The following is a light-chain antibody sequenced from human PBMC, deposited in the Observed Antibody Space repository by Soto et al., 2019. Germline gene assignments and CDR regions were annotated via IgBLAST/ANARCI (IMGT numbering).Light chain of an antibody. Sequence: QSVLTQPPSVSGAPGQRVTNSCTGSSSNIGAGYDVHWYQQLPGTAPKLLIYRNSNRPSGVPDRFSGSKSGTSASLAITGLQAEDEADYYCQSYDSSLSGLVVFGGATKLTVL. CDR2: RNS. V-gene: IGLV1-40*01. J-gene: IGLJ2*01. CDR3: QSYDSSLSGLVV. CDR1: SSNIGAGYD.